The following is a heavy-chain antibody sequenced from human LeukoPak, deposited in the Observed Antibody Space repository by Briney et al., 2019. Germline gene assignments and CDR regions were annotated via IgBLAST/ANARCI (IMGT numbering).Heavy chain of an antibody. J-gene: IGHJ4*02. D-gene: IGHD3-10*01. CDR1: GFTFSSYE. CDR3: TSSTFGAPDS. V-gene: IGHV3-48*03. Sequence: GGSLRLSCAASGFTFSSYEMNWVRQAPGKGLEWLSYISSSGSAIYYADSVKGRFIISRDNSKKTLFLHMNSLRTEDTAVYYCTSSTFGAPDSWGQGTLVTVSS. CDR2: ISSSGSAI.